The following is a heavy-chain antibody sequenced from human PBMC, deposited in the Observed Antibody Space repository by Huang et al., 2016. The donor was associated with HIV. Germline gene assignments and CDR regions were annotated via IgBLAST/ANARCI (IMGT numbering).Heavy chain of an antibody. V-gene: IGHV4-30-4*08. D-gene: IGHD3-10*01. CDR2: IFDSGSP. J-gene: IGHJ4*02. CDR1: GGSISSDDYF. CDR3: ARSFGELLVSFYFDS. Sequence: QVQLQESGPGLVKPSQTLSLTCTVSGGSISSDDYFWNWVRQSPGKGLEWLGYIFDSGSPYYNPSLKSRVAISVDSSKNQFSLRLSSVTAADTAVYYCARSFGELLVSFYFDSWGQGILVTVSS.